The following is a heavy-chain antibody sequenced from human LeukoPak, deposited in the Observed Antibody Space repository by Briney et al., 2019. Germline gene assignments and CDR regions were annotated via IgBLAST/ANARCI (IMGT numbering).Heavy chain of an antibody. V-gene: IGHV1-18*01. CDR2: ISAYNGNT. D-gene: IGHD1-14*01. CDR1: GYTFTSYG. Sequence: GASVKVSCKASGYTFTSYGISWVRQAPGQGLEWMGWISAYNGNTYYAQKVQGRVTMTTDTSTSTAYMELRSLRSDDTAVYYCAREETHHVYYGMDVWGQGTMVTVS. J-gene: IGHJ6*02. CDR3: AREETHHVYYGMDV.